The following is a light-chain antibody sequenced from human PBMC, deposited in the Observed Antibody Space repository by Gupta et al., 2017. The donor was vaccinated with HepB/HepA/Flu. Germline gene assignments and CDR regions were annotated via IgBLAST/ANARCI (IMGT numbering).Light chain of an antibody. CDR3: QQYDHWPSFT. CDR1: QSVSSS. CDR2: DAS. Sequence: IVMKQSPVTLSVSPGERATLSCTASQSVSSSVAWYQQKPGQAPRLLIYDASTRVASITDRFSGSGYGKEFPLTINSRQSADFAVYFCQQYDHWPSFTFGHGTTVDIK. V-gene: IGKV3-15*01. J-gene: IGKJ3*01.